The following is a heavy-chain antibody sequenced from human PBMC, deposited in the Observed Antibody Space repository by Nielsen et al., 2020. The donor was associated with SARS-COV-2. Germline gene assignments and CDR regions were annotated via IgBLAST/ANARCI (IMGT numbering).Heavy chain of an antibody. CDR3: ARHEDYDDSSGYYDPWTFEY. D-gene: IGHD3-22*01. Sequence: GESLKISCEGSGYSFSTYWITWVRQMPGKGLEWMGRIDCSDSYTNYSPSFQGHVTISVDNSISTAYLQWSSLKPSDTAIYYCARHEDYDDSSGYYDPWTFEYWGQGTLVTVSS. J-gene: IGHJ4*02. CDR2: IDCSDSYT. CDR1: GYSFSTYW. V-gene: IGHV5-10-1*01.